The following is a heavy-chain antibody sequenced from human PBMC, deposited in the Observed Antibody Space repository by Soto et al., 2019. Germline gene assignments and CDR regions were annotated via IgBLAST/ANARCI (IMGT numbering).Heavy chain of an antibody. CDR1: GFIFSSYA. V-gene: IGHV3-30-3*01. CDR3: ARDGSGDY. D-gene: IGHD6-25*01. Sequence: QVQLVESGGGVVQPGRSLRLSCAASGFIFSSYAIHWVRQAPGKGLEWVAVISYDGNNKFYADSVKGRFTISKDNSKNTLYLQMNSLRTEDTAVYYCARDGSGDYWGQGTLVSVSS. J-gene: IGHJ4*02. CDR2: ISYDGNNK.